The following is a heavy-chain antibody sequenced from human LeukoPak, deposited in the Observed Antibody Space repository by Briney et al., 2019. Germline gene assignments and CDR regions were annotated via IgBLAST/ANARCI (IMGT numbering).Heavy chain of an antibody. J-gene: IGHJ4*02. CDR1: GVSISSSSYH. CDR2: IYYSGST. D-gene: IGHD3-9*01. Sequence: SETLSLTCTVSGVSISSSSYHWGWIRQPPGKGLEWIASIYYSGSTYYSLSLKSRVTISVDTSKNQFSLKMSSVIAADTAVYYCASLLTYFGYWGQGTLVTVSS. V-gene: IGHV4-39*01. CDR3: ASLLTYFGY.